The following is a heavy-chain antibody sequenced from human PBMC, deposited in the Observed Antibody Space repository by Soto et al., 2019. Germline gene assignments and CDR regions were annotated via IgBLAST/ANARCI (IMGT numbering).Heavy chain of an antibody. V-gene: IGHV4-34*01. D-gene: IGHD2-15*01. CDR1: CGSFIGYY. J-gene: IGHJ6*02. CDR2: INHSGST. CDR3: ARGRGGYYYYYYGMDV. Sequence: SETLSLTCAVYCGSFIGYYWSWIRQPPGKGLEWIGEINHSGSTNYNPSLKSRVTISVDTSKNQFSLKLSSVAAADTAVYYCARGRGGYYYYYYGMDVWGQGTTVTVSS.